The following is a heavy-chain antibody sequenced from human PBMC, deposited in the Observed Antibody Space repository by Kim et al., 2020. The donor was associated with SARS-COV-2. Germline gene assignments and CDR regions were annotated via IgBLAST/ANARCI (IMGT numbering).Heavy chain of an antibody. D-gene: IGHD3-10*01. V-gene: IGHV1-3*01. Sequence: TKYSQKFQGRVTITRDTSASTAYMELSSLRSEDTAVYYCARDTGLGFDYWGQGTLVTVSS. J-gene: IGHJ4*02. CDR2: T. CDR3: ARDTGLGFDY.